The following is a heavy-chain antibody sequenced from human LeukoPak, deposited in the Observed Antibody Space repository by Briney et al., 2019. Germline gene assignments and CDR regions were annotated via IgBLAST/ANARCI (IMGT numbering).Heavy chain of an antibody. CDR2: INSDGSST. V-gene: IGHV3-74*01. J-gene: IGHJ4*02. D-gene: IGHD3-9*01. CDR3: ARSNYDILTGYSYYFDY. CDR1: GFTFSSYW. Sequence: YPGGSLRLSCAASGFTFSSYWMHWVRQAPGKGLVWVSRINSDGSSTSYADSVKRRFTISRDNAKNTLYLQMNSLRAEDTAVYYCARSNYDILTGYSYYFDYWGQGTLVTVSS.